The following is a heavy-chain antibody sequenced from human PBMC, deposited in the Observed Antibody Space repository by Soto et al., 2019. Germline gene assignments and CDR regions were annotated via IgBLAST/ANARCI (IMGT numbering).Heavy chain of an antibody. Sequence: PGGSLRLSCAASGFNFSSYSMSWVRQAPGKGLEWVSAISGSGGSTYYADSVKGRFTISRDNSKNTLYLQMNSLRAEDTAVYYCAKDVYSSSWSYYFDYWGQGTLVTVSS. D-gene: IGHD6-13*01. V-gene: IGHV3-23*01. CDR3: AKDVYSSSWSYYFDY. CDR1: GFNFSSYS. J-gene: IGHJ4*02. CDR2: ISGSGGST.